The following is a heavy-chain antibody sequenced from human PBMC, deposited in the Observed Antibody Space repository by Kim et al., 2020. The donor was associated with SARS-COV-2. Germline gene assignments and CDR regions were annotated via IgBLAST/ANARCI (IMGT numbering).Heavy chain of an antibody. CDR1: GFTFSSYA. J-gene: IGHJ3*02. Sequence: GGSLRLSCAASGFTFSSYAMHWVRQAPGKGLEWVAVIWYDGSNKYYADSVKGRFTISRDNSKNTLYLQMNSLRAEDTAVYYCATWGDYVHIWGQGTMVTVSS. CDR3: ATWGDYVHI. D-gene: IGHD4-17*01. V-gene: IGHV3-33*01. CDR2: IWYDGSNK.